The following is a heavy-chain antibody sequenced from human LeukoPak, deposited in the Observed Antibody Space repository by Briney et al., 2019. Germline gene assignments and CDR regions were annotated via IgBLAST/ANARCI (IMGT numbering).Heavy chain of an antibody. V-gene: IGHV3-53*01. Sequence: GGSLRLSCVASGFTVSSNYMSWVRQAPGKGLEWVSVIYSGGSTYYADSVKGRFTISRDNSKNTLYLQMNSLRAEDTAVYYCAREPRTRASYYYYGMDVWGQGTTVTVSS. CDR3: AREPRTRASYYYYGMDV. CDR2: IYSGGST. J-gene: IGHJ6*02. CDR1: GFTVSSNY.